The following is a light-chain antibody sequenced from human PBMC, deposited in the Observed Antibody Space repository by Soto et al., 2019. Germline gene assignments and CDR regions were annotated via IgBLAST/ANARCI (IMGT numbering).Light chain of an antibody. J-gene: IGLJ1*01. CDR2: EVN. CDR1: SSDVGSYNF. CDR3: NSYAGSNTYI. V-gene: IGLV2-8*01. Sequence: QSALPQPPSASGSPGQSVTISCTGTSSDVGSYNFVSWYQHHPGKAPKLIIYEVNKRPSGVPNRFSGSKSGSTASLTVSGLQTEDEADYYCNSYAGSNTYIFGTGTKLTVL.